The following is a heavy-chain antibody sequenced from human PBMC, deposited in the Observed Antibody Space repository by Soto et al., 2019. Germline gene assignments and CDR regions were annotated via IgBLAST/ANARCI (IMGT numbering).Heavy chain of an antibody. CDR1: GTSISSTFW. CDR3: ATLPPRIVVVKTELPK. D-gene: IGHD2-21*01. CDR2: IYHSGST. J-gene: IGHJ4*02. Sequence: QVQLRQSGPGMVRPSGTLSLTCVVSGTSISSTFWWTWVRQSPGKGLEWIGEIYHSGSTNYNPSLKSRVTISVDKSNNQFSLELRAVTAADTAMYYCATLPPRIVVVKTELPKWGQGTLVIVSS. V-gene: IGHV4-4*02.